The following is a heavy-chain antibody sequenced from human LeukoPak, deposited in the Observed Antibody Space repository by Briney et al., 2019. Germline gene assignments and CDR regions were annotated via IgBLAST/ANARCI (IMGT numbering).Heavy chain of an antibody. V-gene: IGHV4-59*08. D-gene: IGHD4-23*01. J-gene: IGHJ3*01. Sequence: SETLSLTCTVSGGSISSYYWSWIRQPPGKGLEWIGYIYYSGSTNYNPSLKSRVTISVDTSKNQFSLKLSSVTAADTAVYYCARPGYGGHMDVWGQGTMVTVSS. CDR1: GGSISSYY. CDR3: ARPGYGGHMDV. CDR2: IYYSGST.